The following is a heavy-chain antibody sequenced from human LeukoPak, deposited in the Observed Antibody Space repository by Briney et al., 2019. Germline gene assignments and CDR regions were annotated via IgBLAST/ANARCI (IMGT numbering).Heavy chain of an antibody. CDR3: ARGVSGYDYHPGY. D-gene: IGHD5-12*01. CDR1: ERTFSSYA. J-gene: IGHJ4*02. V-gene: IGHV1-69*13. Sequence: ASVNVSCKASERTFSSYAIRWVRQAPGQGLEGMGGSIPIFGTANYAQKFQGRVTITADESTSTAYMELSSLRSEDTAVYYCARGVSGYDYHPGYWGQGTLVTVSS. CDR2: SIPIFGTA.